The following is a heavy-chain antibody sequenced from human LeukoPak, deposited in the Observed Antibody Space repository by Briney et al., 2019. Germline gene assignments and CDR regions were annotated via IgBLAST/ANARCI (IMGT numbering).Heavy chain of an antibody. V-gene: IGHV3-21*01. CDR3: ANIGNYAFDI. Sequence: GGSLRLSCAASGFTFSSYSMNWVRQAPGKGLEWVSSISGSSSYIYYADSVKGRFTISRHNAKNSLYLQMNSLRAEDTAVFYCANIGNYAFDIWGRGTMVTVSS. CDR1: GFTFSSYS. D-gene: IGHD3-10*01. J-gene: IGHJ3*02. CDR2: ISGSSSYI.